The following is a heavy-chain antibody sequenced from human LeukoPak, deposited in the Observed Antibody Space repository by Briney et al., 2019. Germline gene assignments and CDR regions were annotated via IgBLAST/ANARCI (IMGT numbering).Heavy chain of an antibody. Sequence: SVKVSCKASGGTFSSYAISWVRQAPGQGLEWMGGIIPIFGTANYAQKFQGRVTMTRDTSISTAYMELSRLRSDDTAVYYCARGSVALYQLLPDYYYYYMDVWGKGTTVTVSS. CDR2: IIPIFGTA. D-gene: IGHD2-2*01. J-gene: IGHJ6*03. CDR3: ARGSVALYQLLPDYYYYYMDV. V-gene: IGHV1-69*05. CDR1: GGTFSSYA.